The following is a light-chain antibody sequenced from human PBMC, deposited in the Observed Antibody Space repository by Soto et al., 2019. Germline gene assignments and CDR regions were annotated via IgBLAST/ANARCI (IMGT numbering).Light chain of an antibody. CDR2: GAS. V-gene: IGKV3-20*01. Sequence: EIVLTQSACTLSLSPGERATLSCRASQSVSSSYLAWYQQKHGQAPRLLIYGASSRATGIPDRFSGSGYGTDFNLTISRLETEDFAVYSCQQYGSSPTTFGQGTRLEIK. CDR3: QQYGSSPTT. CDR1: QSVSSSY. J-gene: IGKJ5*01.